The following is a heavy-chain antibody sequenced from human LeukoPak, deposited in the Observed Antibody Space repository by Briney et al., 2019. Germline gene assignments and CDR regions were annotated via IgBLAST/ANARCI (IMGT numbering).Heavy chain of an antibody. V-gene: IGHV3-30*03. CDR3: AREDIRLDYFDY. Sequence: GGSLRLSCVASGFSFSTYGMHWVRQAPGKGLEWVAVISNDGSNKYYADSVKGRFTISRDNSKNTLYLQMNSLRAEDTAVYYCAREDIRLDYFDYWGQGTLVTVSS. J-gene: IGHJ4*02. D-gene: IGHD6-19*01. CDR2: ISNDGSNK. CDR1: GFSFSTYG.